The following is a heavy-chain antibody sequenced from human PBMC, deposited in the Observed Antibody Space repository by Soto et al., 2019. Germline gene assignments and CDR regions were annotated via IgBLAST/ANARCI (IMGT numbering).Heavy chain of an antibody. CDR2: IDWDDDK. CDR3: ARIAGYGSRAFPEEYYFDY. V-gene: IGHV2-70*01. CDR1: GFSLSTSGMC. Sequence: SGPTLVNPTQTLTLTCTFSGFSLSTSGMCVSWIRQPPGKALEWLALIDWDDDKYYSTSLKTRLTISKDTSKNQVVLTMTNMEPVDTATYYCARIAGYGSRAFPEEYYFDYWGQGTLVTVSS. J-gene: IGHJ4*02. D-gene: IGHD3-9*01.